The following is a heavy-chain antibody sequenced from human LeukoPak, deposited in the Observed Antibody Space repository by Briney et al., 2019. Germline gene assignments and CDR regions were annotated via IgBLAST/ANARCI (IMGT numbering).Heavy chain of an antibody. V-gene: IGHV3-48*01. CDR3: ATGYTSGTRIDY. J-gene: IGHJ4*02. CDR1: GFAFSSNA. CDR2: ISGSGSVQ. D-gene: IGHD6-19*01. Sequence: GGSLRLSCAASGFAFSSNAMTWVRQAPGKGLEWLSYISGSGSVQYYADSVKGRFTISRDNAKNSLYLQMNSLRGEDTAMYYCATGYTSGTRIDYWGQGTLVSVSS.